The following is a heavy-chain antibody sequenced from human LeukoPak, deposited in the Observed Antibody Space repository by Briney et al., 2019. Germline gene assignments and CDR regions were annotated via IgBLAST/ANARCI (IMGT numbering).Heavy chain of an antibody. D-gene: IGHD3-10*02. CDR1: VFTFSSYG. CDR2: ISGSGGST. CDR3: AELGITMIGGV. J-gene: IGHJ6*04. V-gene: IGHV3-23*01. Sequence: GGSLRLSCAASVFTFSSYGMSWVRQAPGKGLEWVSAISGSGGSTYYADSVKALFTISRDNAKNSVYLQMNSLRVEDTAVYYCAELGITMIGGVWGKGTTVTISS.